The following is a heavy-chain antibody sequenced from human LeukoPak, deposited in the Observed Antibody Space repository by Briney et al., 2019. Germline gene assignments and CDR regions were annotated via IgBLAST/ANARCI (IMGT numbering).Heavy chain of an antibody. D-gene: IGHD3-9*01. V-gene: IGHV3-7*01. CDR2: IKQDGSEK. CDR1: GFTFSSYW. J-gene: IGHJ6*02. CDR3: ARAPTDIFVXPFVKKPDAENYYGLDV. Sequence: GGSLRLSWAASGFTFSSYWMSWVRQAPGKGLEWVANIKQDGSEKYYVDSVKGRFTISRDNAKNSLYLQMNSLRAEDTAVYYCARAPTDIFVXPFVKKPDAENYYGLDVWGQGTMVTVSS.